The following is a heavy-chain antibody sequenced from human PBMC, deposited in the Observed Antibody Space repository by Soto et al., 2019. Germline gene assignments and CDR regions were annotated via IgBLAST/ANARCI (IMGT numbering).Heavy chain of an antibody. Sequence: GASVKVSCKASGYTFTSYYMHWVRQAPGQGLEWMGIINPSGGSTSYAQKFQGRVTMTSDTSTSTVYMELSSLRSEGTPVYYCARAPRTRRAAAGTGYVAYWGQGTLVTVSA. CDR1: GYTFTSYY. D-gene: IGHD6-13*01. CDR3: ARAPRTRRAAAGTGYVAY. V-gene: IGHV1-46*01. CDR2: INPSGGST. J-gene: IGHJ4*02.